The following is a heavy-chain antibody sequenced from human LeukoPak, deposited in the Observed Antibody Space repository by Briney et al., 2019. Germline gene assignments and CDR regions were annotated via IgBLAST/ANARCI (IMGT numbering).Heavy chain of an antibody. CDR1: GFTFSESW. J-gene: IGHJ4*02. Sequence: GGSLRLSCAASGFTFSESWMSWVRQAPGKGLEWVANMNQDGSEKDYVDSVKGRFTISRDNSENTLSLQMNSLRAGDTAVYYCTKEGGPMSATTERYSFNHWGRGTLVTVSS. CDR2: MNQDGSEK. CDR3: TKEGGPMSATTERYSFNH. V-gene: IGHV3-7*01. D-gene: IGHD4-17*01.